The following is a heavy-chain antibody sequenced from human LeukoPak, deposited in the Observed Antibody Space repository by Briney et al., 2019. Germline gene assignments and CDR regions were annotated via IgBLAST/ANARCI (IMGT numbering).Heavy chain of an antibody. J-gene: IGHJ5*02. V-gene: IGHV4-59*01. CDR3: ARDRSSSWYNWFDP. CDR2: IYYSGST. CDR1: GGSISSYY. Sequence: SETLSLTCTVSGGSISSYYWSWIRQPPGKGLEWIGYIYYSGSTNYNPSLKSRVTIPVDTSKNQFSLKLSSVTAADTAVYYCARDRSSSWYNWFDPWGQGTLVTVSS. D-gene: IGHD6-13*01.